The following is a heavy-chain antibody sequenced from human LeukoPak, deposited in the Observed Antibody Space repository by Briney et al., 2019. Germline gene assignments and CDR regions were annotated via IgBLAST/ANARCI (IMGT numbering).Heavy chain of an antibody. CDR2: INSNTGNP. V-gene: IGHV7-4-1*02. D-gene: IGHD1-26*01. CDR1: GYIFSIYA. CDR3: ARDYTVAVGTTTYFQH. J-gene: IGHJ1*01. Sequence: ASVKVSCKTSGYIFSIYAIIWVRQAPGQGLEFMGWINSNTGNPTYAQGFTGRFVFSLDTSVSTAYLQVSSLKPEDTAVYYCARDYTVAVGTTTYFQHWGQGTLVTVSS.